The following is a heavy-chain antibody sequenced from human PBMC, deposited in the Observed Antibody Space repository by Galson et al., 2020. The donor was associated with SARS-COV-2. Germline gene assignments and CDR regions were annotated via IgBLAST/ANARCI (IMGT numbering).Heavy chain of an antibody. CDR2: IKSKTDGGTT. CDR3: TTGYDSSGYSPVGY. V-gene: IGHV3-15*01. Sequence: GGYLRLSCAASGFTFSNAWMNWVRQAPGKGLEWVGRIKSKTDGGTTDYAAPAKGRFTISRDDSKNTLYLQMNSLKTEDTAVYYCTTGYDSSGYSPVGYWGQGTLVTVSS. D-gene: IGHD3-22*01. J-gene: IGHJ4*02. CDR1: GFTFSNAW.